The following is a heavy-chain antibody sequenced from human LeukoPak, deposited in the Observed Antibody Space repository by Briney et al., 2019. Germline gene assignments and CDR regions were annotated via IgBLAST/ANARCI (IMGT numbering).Heavy chain of an antibody. J-gene: IGHJ1*01. CDR1: GFTFSSYS. CDR2: ISSSSSYI. CDR3: ARSDSSGSDFQH. Sequence: KPGGSLRLSCAASGFTFSSYSMNWVRQAPGKGLEWVSSISSSSSYIYYADSVKGRFTISRDNAKNSLYLQMNSLRAEDTAVYYCARSDSSGSDFQHWGQGTLVTVSS. D-gene: IGHD3-22*01. V-gene: IGHV3-21*01.